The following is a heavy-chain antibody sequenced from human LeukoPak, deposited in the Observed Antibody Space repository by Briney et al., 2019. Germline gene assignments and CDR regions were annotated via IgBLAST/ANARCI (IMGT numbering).Heavy chain of an antibody. CDR1: GFTFSSYG. CDR2: ISYDGSNK. J-gene: IGHJ4*02. V-gene: IGHV3-30*18. D-gene: IGHD6-19*01. CDR3: AKDFTSGWTADLFDY. Sequence: GGSLRLSCAASGFTFSSYGMHWVRQAPGKGLEWVAVISYDGSNKYYADSVKGRFTVSRDNSKNTLYLQMNSLRAEDTAVYYCAKDFTSGWTADLFDYWGQGTLVTVSS.